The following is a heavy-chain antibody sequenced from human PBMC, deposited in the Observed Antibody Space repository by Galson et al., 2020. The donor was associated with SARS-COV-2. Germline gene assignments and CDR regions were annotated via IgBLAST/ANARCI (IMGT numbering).Heavy chain of an antibody. V-gene: IGHV5-51*01. CDR1: GYTFTRNW. Sequence: GESLKISCKGSGYTFTRNWIGWVRQMPGKGLEWMGIIYPGDSDIRYSPSIQGQVTISVDKSINTAYLQWSSLRASDTAMYYCVRSGDMAEVYSPDYFDYWGQGALVTVSS. CDR3: VRSGDMAEVYSPDYFDY. D-gene: IGHD2-21*01. CDR2: IYPGDSDI. J-gene: IGHJ4*02.